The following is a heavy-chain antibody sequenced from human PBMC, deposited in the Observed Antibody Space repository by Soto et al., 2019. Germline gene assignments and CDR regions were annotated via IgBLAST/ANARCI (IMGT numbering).Heavy chain of an antibody. CDR2: IYWDGDR. CDR1: GFSLSTGGMG. Sequence: SGPTLVNPTQTLTLTCTFSGFSLSTGGMGVGWIRQPPGKALEWLALIYWDGDRRYRPSLMSRLTIAKDTSKNQVVLTMTNMDPVDTATYYCAHIPNYYQYDWFDPWGQGTLVTVSS. V-gene: IGHV2-5*02. D-gene: IGHD3-16*01. CDR3: AHIPNYYQYDWFDP. J-gene: IGHJ5*02.